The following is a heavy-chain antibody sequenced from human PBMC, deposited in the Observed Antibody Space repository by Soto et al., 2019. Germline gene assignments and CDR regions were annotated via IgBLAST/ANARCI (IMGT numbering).Heavy chain of an antibody. CDR2: IIPIFGTA. J-gene: IGHJ4*02. CDR3: ARAVPAASGFVPDYYFDY. Sequence: QVQLVQSGAEVKKPGSSVKVSCKASGGTFSSYAISWVRQAPGQGLEWMGVIIPIFGTANYAQKFQGRVTLTADESTSTAYMELSSLRSEDPAVYYCARAVPAASGFVPDYYFDYWGQGSQVTVSS. V-gene: IGHV1-69*12. D-gene: IGHD2-2*01. CDR1: GGTFSSYA.